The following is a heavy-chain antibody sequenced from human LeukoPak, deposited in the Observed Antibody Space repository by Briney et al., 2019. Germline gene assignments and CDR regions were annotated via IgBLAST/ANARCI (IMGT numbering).Heavy chain of an antibody. J-gene: IGHJ3*02. CDR2: MNPNSGNT. CDR3: ARGRLRDILTGYYSNRAFDI. D-gene: IGHD3-9*01. Sequence: ASVKVSCKASGYTFTSYDINWVRQATGQGLEWMGWMNPNSGNTGYAQKFQGRVTMTRNTSISTAYMELSSLRSEDTAVYYCARGRLRDILTGYYSNRAFDIWGQGTMVTVSS. V-gene: IGHV1-8*01. CDR1: GYTFTSYD.